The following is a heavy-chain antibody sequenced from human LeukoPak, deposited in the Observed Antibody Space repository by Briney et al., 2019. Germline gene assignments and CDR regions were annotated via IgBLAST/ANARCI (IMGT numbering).Heavy chain of an antibody. Sequence: ASVKVSCKASGYTFTTYGISWVRQAPGQGLEWMGWISAYNGDTKYAQKVRGRVTMTTDTSTTTAYMELMSLRSDDTAVYYCAKGVDSSGHFDYWGQGTLVTVSS. D-gene: IGHD3-22*01. CDR1: GYTFTTYG. CDR2: ISAYNGDT. V-gene: IGHV1-18*01. J-gene: IGHJ4*02. CDR3: AKGVDSSGHFDY.